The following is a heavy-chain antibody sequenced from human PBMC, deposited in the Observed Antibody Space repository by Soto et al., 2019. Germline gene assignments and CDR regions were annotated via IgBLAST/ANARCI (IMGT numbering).Heavy chain of an antibody. V-gene: IGHV3-74*01. J-gene: IGHJ6*03. CDR2: INSDGSST. Sequence: GGSLRLSCAASGFTFSSYWMHWVRQAPGKGLVWVSRINSDGSSTSYADSVKGRFTISRDNAKNTLYLQMNSLRAEDTAVYYCARAGSWEWLRKYYYYYDMDVWGKGTTVTVSS. D-gene: IGHD5-12*01. CDR3: ARAGSWEWLRKYYYYYDMDV. CDR1: GFTFSSYW.